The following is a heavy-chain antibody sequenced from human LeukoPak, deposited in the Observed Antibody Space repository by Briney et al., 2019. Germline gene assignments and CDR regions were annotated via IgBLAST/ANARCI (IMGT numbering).Heavy chain of an antibody. CDR3: ARTVSSAGWSDDAFDI. V-gene: IGHV3-20*04. D-gene: IGHD6-19*01. Sequence: PGGSLRFSCAASGFTFDDYGMSWARQAPGKGLEWVSGINWDGGSTGYADSVKGRFTISRDNAKNFLYLQMNSLRAEDTALYYCARTVSSAGWSDDAFDIWGQGTMVTVSS. CDR2: INWDGGST. CDR1: GFTFDDYG. J-gene: IGHJ3*02.